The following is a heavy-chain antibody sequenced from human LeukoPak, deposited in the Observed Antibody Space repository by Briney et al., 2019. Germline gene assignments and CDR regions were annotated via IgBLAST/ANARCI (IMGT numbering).Heavy chain of an antibody. CDR2: IYYSGST. V-gene: IGHV4-39*01. CDR1: GGSISSSSYY. D-gene: IGHD2-2*02. CDR3: ARLYLMGYYFDY. J-gene: IGHJ4*02. Sequence: PSETLSLTCTVSGGSISSSSYYWGWIRQPPGKGLEWIGSIYYSGSTYYNPSLKSRVTISVDTSKNQFSLKLSSVTAADTAVYYSARLYLMGYYFDYWGQGTLVTVSS.